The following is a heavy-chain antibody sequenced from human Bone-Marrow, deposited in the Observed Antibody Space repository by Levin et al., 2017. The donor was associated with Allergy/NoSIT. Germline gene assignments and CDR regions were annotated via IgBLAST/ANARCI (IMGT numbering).Heavy chain of an antibody. D-gene: IGHD2-15*01. J-gene: IGHJ6*02. V-gene: IGHV3-30-3*01. Sequence: GGSLRLSCAASGFTFSSYVMHWVRQAPGKGLDWVAVLSYDETTEHYADSVKGRYIISRDNSKNTLFLQMNSLRLEDTAVYYCTRGYCSGGYCYCSANNGMDVWGQGTAVSVSS. CDR2: LSYDETTE. CDR1: GFTFSSYV. CDR3: TRGYCSGGYCYCSANNGMDV.